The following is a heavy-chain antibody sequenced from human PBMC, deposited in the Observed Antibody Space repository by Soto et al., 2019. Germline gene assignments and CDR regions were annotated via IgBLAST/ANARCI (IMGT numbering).Heavy chain of an antibody. J-gene: IGHJ4*02. CDR2: ISTDESST. Sequence: PGGSLRLSCVASGFTFSNYWMHWVRQAPGKGLVWVSRISTDESSTNYADSVTGRFTISRDNAMNTLYLQMNSLRAEDTAVYYCARDNWNSYWGQGTRVTVSS. D-gene: IGHD1-7*01. V-gene: IGHV3-74*01. CDR1: GFTFSNYW. CDR3: ARDNWNSY.